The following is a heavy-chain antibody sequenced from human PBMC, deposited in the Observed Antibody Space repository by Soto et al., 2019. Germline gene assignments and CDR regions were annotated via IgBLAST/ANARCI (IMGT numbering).Heavy chain of an antibody. CDR1: GFTFSSYG. D-gene: IGHD3-10*01. Sequence: GSLRLSCAASGFTFSSYGMHWVRQAPGKGLEWVAVIWYDGSNKYYADSVKGRFTISRDNSKNTLYLQMNSLRAEDTAVYYCARPSKSITMVRGVIIGPFDYWGQGTLVTVSS. J-gene: IGHJ4*02. CDR3: ARPSKSITMVRGVIIGPFDY. V-gene: IGHV3-33*01. CDR2: IWYDGSNK.